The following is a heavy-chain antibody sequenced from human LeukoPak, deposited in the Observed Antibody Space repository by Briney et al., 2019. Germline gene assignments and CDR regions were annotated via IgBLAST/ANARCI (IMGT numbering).Heavy chain of an antibody. Sequence: GGSLRLSCAASGFTFSIYAMSWVRQAPGKGLEWVSGIRTGSQSTHYADSVKGRFTISRDNSKNTLYLQMNSLRAEDTAVYYCIRGNSFDYWGQGTLVTVSS. V-gene: IGHV3-23*01. J-gene: IGHJ4*02. CDR1: GFTFSIYA. CDR2: IRTGSQST. D-gene: IGHD2/OR15-2a*01. CDR3: IRGNSFDY.